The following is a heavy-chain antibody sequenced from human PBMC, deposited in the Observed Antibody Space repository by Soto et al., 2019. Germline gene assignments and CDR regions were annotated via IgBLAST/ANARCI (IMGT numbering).Heavy chain of an antibody. V-gene: IGHV4-59*01. CDR2: IYYSGST. CDR3: ARSNGDYGDP. CDR1: GDSISSYY. Sequence: SETLSLTCTDSGDSISSYYWSWIRQPPGKGLEWIGYIYYSGSTNYNPSLKSRVTISVDTSKNQFSLKLSSVTAADTAVYYCARSNGDYGDPWGQGTLVTVSS. D-gene: IGHD4-17*01. J-gene: IGHJ5*02.